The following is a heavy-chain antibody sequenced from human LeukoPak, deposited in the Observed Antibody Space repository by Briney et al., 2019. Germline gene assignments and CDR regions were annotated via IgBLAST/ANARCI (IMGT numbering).Heavy chain of an antibody. CDR1: GFTFSSYA. V-gene: IGHV3-23*01. J-gene: IGHJ4*02. D-gene: IGHD3-10*01. CDR3: AKEGWFGELLARPSEYYFDY. CDR2: ISGSGGST. Sequence: GGSLRLSCAASGFTFSSYAMSWVRQAPGKGLEWVSAISGSGGSTYYADSVKGRFTISRDNAKNSLYLQMNSLRAEDTALYYCAKEGWFGELLARPSEYYFDYWGQGTLVTVSS.